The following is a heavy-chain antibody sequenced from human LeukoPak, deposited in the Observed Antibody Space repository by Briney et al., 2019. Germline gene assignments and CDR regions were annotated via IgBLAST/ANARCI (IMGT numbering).Heavy chain of an antibody. CDR3: ARDTTRITMIVVVITGSHNYFDY. Sequence: ASVKVSCKASGYAFDYYGITWVRQAPGQGLEWAGWISLNNGNTHYTKYAQKFQGRVTMTRDTSTSTVYMELSSLRSEDTAVYYCARDTTRITMIVVVITGSHNYFDYWGQGTLVTVSS. J-gene: IGHJ4*02. V-gene: IGHV1-18*01. D-gene: IGHD3-22*01. CDR2: ISLNNGNT. CDR1: GYAFDYYG.